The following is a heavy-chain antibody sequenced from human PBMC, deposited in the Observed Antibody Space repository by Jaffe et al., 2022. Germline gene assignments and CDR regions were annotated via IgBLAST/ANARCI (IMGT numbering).Heavy chain of an antibody. CDR1: GYSISSGYY. Sequence: QVQLQESGPGLVKPSETLSLTCAVSGYSISSGYYWGWIRQPPGKGLEWIGSIYHSGSTYYNPSLKSRVTISVDTSKNQFSLKLSSVTAADTAVYYCARDHVRGLEPHVGGFDPWGQGTLVTVSS. CDR3: ARDHVRGLEPHVGGFDP. J-gene: IGHJ5*02. D-gene: IGHD3-16*01. V-gene: IGHV4-38-2*02. CDR2: IYHSGST.